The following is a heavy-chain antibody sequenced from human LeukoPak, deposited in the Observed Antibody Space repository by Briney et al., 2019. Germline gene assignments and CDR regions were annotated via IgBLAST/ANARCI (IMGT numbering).Heavy chain of an antibody. J-gene: IGHJ6*02. CDR1: GGLFRGLD. CDR3: ARDRTDFMLGDYVIYCYYGMDV. V-gene: IGHV4-34*01. D-gene: IGHD4-17*01. Sequence: SETLTLTCALYGGLFRGLDSRGIRQPPGKGLEWIGEINHSGSTNYNPSLKSRVTISVDTSKNHFSLKLGSVTAADTAVYYCARDRTDFMLGDYVIYCYYGMDVWGQGTTVTVSS. CDR2: INHSGST.